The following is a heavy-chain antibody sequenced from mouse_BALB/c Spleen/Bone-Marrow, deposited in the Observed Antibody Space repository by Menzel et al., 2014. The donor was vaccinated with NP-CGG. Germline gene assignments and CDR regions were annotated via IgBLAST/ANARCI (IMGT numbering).Heavy chain of an antibody. J-gene: IGHJ4*01. D-gene: IGHD5-1-1*01. CDR3: ARGIPYYPMDY. CDR1: GFNIKDTY. V-gene: IGHV14-3*02. CDR2: IDPANGNT. Sequence: EVKLVESGAELVKPGASVKLSCTASGFNIKDTYIHWVKQRPEQGLEWIGRIDPANGNTKYDPKFQGKATITADTSSNTAYLQLNSLTSEDTAAYYCARGIPYYPMDYWGQGTSVTVSS.